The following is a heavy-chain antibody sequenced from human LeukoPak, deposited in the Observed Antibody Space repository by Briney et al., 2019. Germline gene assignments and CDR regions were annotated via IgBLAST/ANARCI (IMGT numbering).Heavy chain of an antibody. CDR2: ISGSGGST. CDR1: GFSFSNYG. Sequence: GGSLGLSCAASGFSFSNYGLSGVRQAPGRGLEWVSAISGSGGSTYYADSVKGRFTISRDNSKNTLYLQMNSLRAEDTAVYYCARISSGWYGSGYFDYWGQGTLVTVSS. V-gene: IGHV3-23*01. J-gene: IGHJ4*02. CDR3: ARISSGWYGSGYFDY. D-gene: IGHD6-19*01.